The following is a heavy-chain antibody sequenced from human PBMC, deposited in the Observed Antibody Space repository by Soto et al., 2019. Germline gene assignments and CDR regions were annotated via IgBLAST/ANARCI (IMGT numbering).Heavy chain of an antibody. V-gene: IGHV3-23*01. Sequence: EVQLLESGGGLVQRGGSLRLSCAASGFIFSSYAMSWVRQAPGKGLEWVSGLSGSGDSTFYADSVKGRFSISRENSKNTLYQQMNRLRAEDTAVYYCANELLAKDYWGQGTLVTVSS. CDR3: ANELLAKDY. D-gene: IGHD2-15*01. J-gene: IGHJ4*02. CDR2: LSGSGDST. CDR1: GFIFSSYA.